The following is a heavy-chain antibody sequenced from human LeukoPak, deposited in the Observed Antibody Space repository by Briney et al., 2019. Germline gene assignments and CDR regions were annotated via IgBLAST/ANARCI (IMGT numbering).Heavy chain of an antibody. V-gene: IGHV3-23*01. CDR1: RFTFSSYS. CDR2: ISGSGGST. Sequence: GGSLRLSCAASRFTFSSYSMNWVRQAPGKGLEWVSAISGSGGSTYYADSVKGRFTISRDNSKNTLYLQMNSLRAEDTAVYYCAKSRDGYNWDNWFDPWGQGTLVTVSS. D-gene: IGHD5-24*01. J-gene: IGHJ5*02. CDR3: AKSRDGYNWDNWFDP.